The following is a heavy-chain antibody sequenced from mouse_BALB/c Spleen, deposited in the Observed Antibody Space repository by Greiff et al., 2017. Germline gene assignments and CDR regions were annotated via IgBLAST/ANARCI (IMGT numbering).Heavy chain of an antibody. D-gene: IGHD3-1*01. Sequence: EVNVVESGPSLVKPSQTLSLTCSVTGDSITSGYWNWIRKFSGNKLEYMGYISYSGSTYYNPSLKSRISITRDTSKNQYYLQLNSVTTEDTATYYCARSSPLGKPWFAYWGQGTLVTVSA. CDR1: GDSITSGY. CDR3: ARSSPLGKPWFAY. CDR2: ISYSGST. V-gene: IGHV3-8*02. J-gene: IGHJ3*01.